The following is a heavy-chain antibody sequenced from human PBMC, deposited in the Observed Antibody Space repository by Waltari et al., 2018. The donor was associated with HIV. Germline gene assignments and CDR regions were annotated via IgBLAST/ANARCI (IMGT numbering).Heavy chain of an antibody. Sequence: QVQLVQSGAEVKKPGASVKVSCKASGYTFTSYDINWVRQATGQGLEWMGWMNPNSGNTGYPKKFQGIVTMTRNTSISTAYMELSSLRSEDTAVYYCARGRVQVRGAMYYFDYWGQGTLVTVSS. CDR3: ARGRVQVRGAMYYFDY. J-gene: IGHJ4*02. CDR2: MNPNSGNT. V-gene: IGHV1-8*01. CDR1: GYTFTSYD. D-gene: IGHD3-10*01.